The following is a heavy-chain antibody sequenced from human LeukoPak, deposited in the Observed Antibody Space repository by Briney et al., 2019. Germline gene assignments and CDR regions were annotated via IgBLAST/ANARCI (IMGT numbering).Heavy chain of an antibody. CDR2: ISYDGSNK. Sequence: PGGSLRLSCAASGFTFSSYGMHWVRQAPGKGLEWVAVISYDGSNKYSADSVKGRFTISRDNSKNTLYLQMNSLRAEDTAVYYCTTINGRDDNWGQGTLVTVSS. J-gene: IGHJ4*02. V-gene: IGHV3-30*03. CDR3: TTINGRDDN. D-gene: IGHD1-14*01. CDR1: GFTFSSYG.